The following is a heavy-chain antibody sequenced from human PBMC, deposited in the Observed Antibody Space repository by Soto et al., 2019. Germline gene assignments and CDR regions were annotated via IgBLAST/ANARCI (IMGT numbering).Heavy chain of an antibody. CDR1: GFTFSSYG. CDR2: IWYDGSNK. CDR3: ARAFTIFGVDPPFDY. Sequence: VQMVESGGGVVQPGRSLRLSCGASGFTFSSYGMHWVRQAPGKGLEWVAVIWYDGSNKYYADSVKGRFTISRDNSKNTRYLQMNRLRAADTAVYYCARAFTIFGVDPPFDYWGQGTLVTVSS. J-gene: IGHJ4*02. V-gene: IGHV3-33*01. D-gene: IGHD3-3*01.